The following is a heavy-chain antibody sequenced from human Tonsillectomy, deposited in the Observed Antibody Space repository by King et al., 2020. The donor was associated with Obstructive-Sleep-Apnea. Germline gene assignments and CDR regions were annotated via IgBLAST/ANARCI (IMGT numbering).Heavy chain of an antibody. CDR2: ISYDGSNQ. CDR1: GFTFSSYS. CDR3: ARDPYDTSALDY. V-gene: IGHV3-30*04. D-gene: IGHD3-22*01. J-gene: IGHJ4*02. Sequence: VQLVESGGGVVQPGRSLRLSCAASGFTFSSYSMHWVRQAPGKGLEWVAVISYDGSNQYYADSVKGRFTISRDNSKNTLYLQMNSLRAEDTAVYSCARDPYDTSALDYWGQGTLVTVSS.